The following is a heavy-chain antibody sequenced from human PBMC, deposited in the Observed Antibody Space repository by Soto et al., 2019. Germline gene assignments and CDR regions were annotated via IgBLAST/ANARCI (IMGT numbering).Heavy chain of an antibody. CDR3: AKAGRMAGTGVGNVDY. J-gene: IGHJ4*02. CDR1: GFTLDNYA. D-gene: IGHD6-19*01. Sequence: EVQLVESGGGLVQPGRSLRLSCAASGFTLDNYAMHWVRQAPGKGLEWVSGIGWNSGSRGYADSVKGRFTISRDNAKNSLYLQMNSLRAEDTALYYCAKAGRMAGTGVGNVDYWGQGTLVTVSS. CDR2: IGWNSGSR. V-gene: IGHV3-9*01.